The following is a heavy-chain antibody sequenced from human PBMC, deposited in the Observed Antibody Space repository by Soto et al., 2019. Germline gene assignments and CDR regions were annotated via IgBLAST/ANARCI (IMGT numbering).Heavy chain of an antibody. D-gene: IGHD5-12*01. V-gene: IGHV3-74*01. CDR3: ARVGGFDPTHDY. Sequence: EVHLVESGGGLVQPGGSLRLSCAASGFSFGRHWMHWVRQAAGKGLMWVSRIDNEGVGTSYADSVKGRFTMSRDNAKNTLYLQMDNLRVEDTAVYFCARVGGFDPTHDYWGQGTVVTVSS. CDR2: IDNEGVGT. J-gene: IGHJ4*02. CDR1: GFSFGRHW.